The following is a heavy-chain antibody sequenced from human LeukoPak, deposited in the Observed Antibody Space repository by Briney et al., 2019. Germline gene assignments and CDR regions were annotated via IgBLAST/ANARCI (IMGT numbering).Heavy chain of an antibody. Sequence: GGSLRLSCAAYGFTFSSYCMNWVRQAPGKGLEWVSSISSSSSYIYYADSVKGRFTISRDNAKNSLYLQMNSLRAEDTAVYYCARYLCIVVASGWGHPWGQGTLVTVSS. V-gene: IGHV3-21*01. D-gene: IGHD2-2*01. J-gene: IGHJ5*02. CDR3: ARYLCIVVASGWGHP. CDR1: GFTFSSYC. CDR2: ISSSSSYI.